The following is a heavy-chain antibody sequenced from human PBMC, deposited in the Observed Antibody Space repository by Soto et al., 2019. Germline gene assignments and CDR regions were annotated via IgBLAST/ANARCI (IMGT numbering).Heavy chain of an antibody. V-gene: IGHV3-48*02. D-gene: IGHD3-16*01. Sequence: GGSLRLSCAASGFTFSSYSMNWVRQAPGKGLEWVSYISSSSSTIYYADSVKGRFTISRDNAKNSLYLQMNSLRDEDTAVYYCARERGGFERFVYYYYGMDVWGQGTTVTVSS. CDR3: ARERGGFERFVYYYYGMDV. CDR1: GFTFSSYS. CDR2: ISSSSSTI. J-gene: IGHJ6*02.